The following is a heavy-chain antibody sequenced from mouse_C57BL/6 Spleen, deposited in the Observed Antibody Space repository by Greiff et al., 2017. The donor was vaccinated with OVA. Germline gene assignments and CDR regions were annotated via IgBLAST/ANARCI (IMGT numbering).Heavy chain of an antibody. D-gene: IGHD2-5*01. J-gene: IGHJ4*01. CDR2: IWWDDDK. CDR1: GFSLSTFGMG. V-gene: IGHV8-8*01. Sequence: VKLVESGPGILQPSQTLSLTCSFSGFSLSTFGMGVGWIRQPSGKGLEWLAHIWWDDDKYYNPALKSRLTISKDTSKNQVFLKIANVDTADTATYYCARIIGYSNYDYYAMDYWGQGTSVTVSS. CDR3: ARIIGYSNYDYYAMDY.